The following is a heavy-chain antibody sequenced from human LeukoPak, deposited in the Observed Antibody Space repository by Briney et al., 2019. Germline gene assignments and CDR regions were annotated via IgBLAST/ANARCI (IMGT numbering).Heavy chain of an antibody. J-gene: IGHJ6*02. CDR1: GFTFSSYW. CDR3: ARAGSRYYYYYYGMDV. CDR2: IKQDGSEK. Sequence: GGSLRLSCAASGFTFSSYWMSWVRQAPGKGLEWVANIKQDGSEKYYVDSVKGRFTISRDNAKNSLYLQMNSLRAEDTAVCYCARAGSRYYYYYYGMDVWGQGTTVTVSS. V-gene: IGHV3-7*04.